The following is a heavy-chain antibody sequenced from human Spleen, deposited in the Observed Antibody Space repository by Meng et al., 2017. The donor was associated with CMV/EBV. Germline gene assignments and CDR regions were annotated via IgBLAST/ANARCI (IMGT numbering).Heavy chain of an antibody. D-gene: IGHD3-3*01. CDR2: IKQDGSEK. Sequence: GESLKISCAASGSTFSSYWMSWVRQAPGKGREWVANIKQDGSEKYYVDSVKGRFTISRDNAKNSLYLQMNSLRAEDTAVYYCATFARGTIFATYYGMDVWGQGTTVTVSS. V-gene: IGHV3-7*01. CDR1: GSTFSSYW. CDR3: ATFARGTIFATYYGMDV. J-gene: IGHJ6*02.